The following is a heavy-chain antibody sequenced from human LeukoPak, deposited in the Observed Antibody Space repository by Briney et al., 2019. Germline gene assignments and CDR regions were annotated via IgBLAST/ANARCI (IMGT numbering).Heavy chain of an antibody. D-gene: IGHD3-10*01. V-gene: IGHV4-39*01. CDR2: MYFNGRP. CDR3: ARHGGQWFGERGPFDY. J-gene: IGHJ4*02. CDR1: GGSLGSTSYY. Sequence: SETLSLTRIVSGGSLGSTSYYSGWIRQTPGKGLGWIGSMYFNGRPHYNPSLKSRVTISVDTSKEQFSLKLRSGTAADTAVYYCARHGGQWFGERGPFDYWGQGTLVTVSS.